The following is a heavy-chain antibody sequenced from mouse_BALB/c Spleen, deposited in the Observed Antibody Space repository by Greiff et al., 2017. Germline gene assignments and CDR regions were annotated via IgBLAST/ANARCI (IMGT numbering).Heavy chain of an antibody. CDR1: GFTFTDYY. Sequence: VQLKESGGGLVQPGGSLRLSCATSGFTFTDYYMSWVRQPPGKALEWLGFIRNKANGYTTEYSASVKGRFTISRDNSQSILYLQMNTLRAEDSATYYCARDEGGTDAMDYWGQGTSVTVSS. CDR2: IRNKANGYTT. J-gene: IGHJ4*01. V-gene: IGHV7-3*02. D-gene: IGHD4-1*01. CDR3: ARDEGGTDAMDY.